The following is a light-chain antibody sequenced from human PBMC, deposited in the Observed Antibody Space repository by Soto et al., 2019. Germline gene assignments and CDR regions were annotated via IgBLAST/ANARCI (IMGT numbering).Light chain of an antibody. Sequence: EIVLTQSPATLSLSPGERATLSCRASQSVSSYLAWYQQKPGQAPRLLIYDASNRATGIPARFSGSGSGTDFTLTISGLEPEDFAFYYCQQRSNWPPRWTFGQGTKVEIK. V-gene: IGKV3-11*01. CDR1: QSVSSY. CDR3: QQRSNWPPRWT. CDR2: DAS. J-gene: IGKJ1*01.